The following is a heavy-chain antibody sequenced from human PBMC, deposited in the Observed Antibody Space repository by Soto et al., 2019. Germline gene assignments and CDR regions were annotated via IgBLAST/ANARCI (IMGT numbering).Heavy chain of an antibody. Sequence: GGSLRLSCAASGFTFSSYAMSWVRQAPGKGLEWVSAISGSGCSTYYADPVKGRFTISRDNSKNTLYLQMNSLRAEDTAVYYCAKDLSVRGVTANWGQGTLVTVSS. CDR3: AKDLSVRGVTAN. V-gene: IGHV3-23*01. D-gene: IGHD3-10*01. J-gene: IGHJ4*02. CDR2: ISGSGCST. CDR1: GFTFSSYA.